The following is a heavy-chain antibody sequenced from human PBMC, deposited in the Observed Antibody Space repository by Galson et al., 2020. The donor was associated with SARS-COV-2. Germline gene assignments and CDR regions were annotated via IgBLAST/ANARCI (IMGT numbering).Heavy chain of an antibody. D-gene: IGHD1-26*01. V-gene: IGHV1-69*06. Sequence: SVQVFCKTSGGTFDNYAISWVRQAPGQGLEWMGGIIPIFGTANYAQNVRGGVTTSADKSTSTVYMELSNLRSVDTAVYYWAMGMVGPTNYYDAMDVWGQGTTVSVSS. CDR2: IIPIFGTA. J-gene: IGHJ6*02. CDR3: AMGMVGPTNYYDAMDV. CDR1: GGTFDNYA.